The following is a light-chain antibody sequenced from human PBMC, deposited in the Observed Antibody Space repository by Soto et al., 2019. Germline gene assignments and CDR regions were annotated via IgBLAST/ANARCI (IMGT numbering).Light chain of an antibody. CDR1: QGISSY. CDR2: AAS. CDR3: QHYNSYSEA. J-gene: IGKJ1*01. V-gene: IGKV1-9*01. Sequence: DIQLTHSPAFLSESVVDRVTITCRASQGISSYLAWYQQKPGQAPKLLIYAASTLQSGVPSRFSGSGSGTEFTLTISSLQPDDFATYYCQHYNSYSEAFGQGTKVDI.